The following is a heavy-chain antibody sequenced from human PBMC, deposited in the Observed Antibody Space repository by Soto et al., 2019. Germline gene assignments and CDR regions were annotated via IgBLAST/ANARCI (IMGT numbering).Heavy chain of an antibody. J-gene: IGHJ4*02. CDR3: ARESMSAREVDPY. V-gene: IGHV1-46*01. Sequence: ASVKVSCKASGYTFTRYYMHWVRQAPGQGLEWMGIINPSGGSTSYAQKFQGRVTMTRDTSTSTVYMELSSLRSEDTAVYYCARESMSAREVDPYWGQGTLGTVSP. CDR2: INPSGGST. CDR1: GYTFTRYY. D-gene: IGHD1-26*01.